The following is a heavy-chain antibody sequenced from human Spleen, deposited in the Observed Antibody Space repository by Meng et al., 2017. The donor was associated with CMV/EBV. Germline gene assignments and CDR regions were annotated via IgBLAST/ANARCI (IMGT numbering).Heavy chain of an antibody. Sequence: SETLSLTCTVSGGSISSYYWTWIRQPPGKGLEWIGNIYYTGSTNYNPSLESRVTISVDTSKNQFSLKLTSVTAADTAVYYCARGWRGIAARPYYYGMDVWGQGTTVTVSS. CDR1: GGSISSYY. D-gene: IGHD6-6*01. V-gene: IGHV4-59*01. CDR3: ARGWRGIAARPYYYGMDV. J-gene: IGHJ6*02. CDR2: IYYTGST.